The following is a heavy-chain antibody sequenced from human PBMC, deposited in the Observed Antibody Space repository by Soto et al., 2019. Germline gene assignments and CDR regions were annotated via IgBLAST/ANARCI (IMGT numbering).Heavy chain of an antibody. CDR1: GFTFSSYA. CDR3: AKEKFPYSGSYYDY. V-gene: IGHV3-23*01. Sequence: PGGSLRLSCAASGFTFSSYAMSWVRQAPGKGLEWVSAISGSGGGTYYADSVKGRFTISRDNSKNTLYLQMNSLRAEDTAVYYCAKEKFPYSGSYYDYWGQGTLVTVSS. CDR2: ISGSGGGT. J-gene: IGHJ4*02. D-gene: IGHD1-26*01.